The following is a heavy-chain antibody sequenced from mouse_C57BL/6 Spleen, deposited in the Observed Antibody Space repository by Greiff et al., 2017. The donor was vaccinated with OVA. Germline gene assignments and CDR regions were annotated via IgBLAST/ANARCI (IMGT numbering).Heavy chain of an antibody. D-gene: IGHD3-3*01. Sequence: QVQLKQSGPELVKPGASVKISCKASGYAFSSSWMHWVKQRPGKGLEWIGRIYPGNGDTNYNGKFKGKATLTADKSSSTAYMQLSSLTSEDSAVYVCTRRGGDGYFDVWGTGTTVTVSS. CDR2: IYPGNGDT. CDR1: GYAFSSSW. J-gene: IGHJ1*03. CDR3: TRRGGDGYFDV. V-gene: IGHV1-82*01.